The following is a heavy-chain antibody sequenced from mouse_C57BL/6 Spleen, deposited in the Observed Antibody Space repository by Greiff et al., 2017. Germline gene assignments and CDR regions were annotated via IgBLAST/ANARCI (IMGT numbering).Heavy chain of an antibody. J-gene: IGHJ4*01. V-gene: IGHV7-3*01. CDR3: AREGLNAMDY. CDR2: LRNKANGYTT. CDR1: GFTFTDYY. D-gene: IGHD2-4*01. Sequence: EVHLVESGGGLVQPGGSLSLSCAASGFTFTDYYMSWVRQPPGKALEWLGFLRNKANGYTTEYSASVKGRFTISRDNSQSILYLQMNALRAEDSATYYCAREGLNAMDYWGQGTSVTVSS.